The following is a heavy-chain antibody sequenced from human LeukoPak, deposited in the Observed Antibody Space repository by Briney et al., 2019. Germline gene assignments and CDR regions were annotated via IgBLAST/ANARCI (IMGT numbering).Heavy chain of an antibody. D-gene: IGHD3-16*01. V-gene: IGHV4-59*01. CDR3: ARGIASRGGGGFPPFDP. J-gene: IGHJ5*02. Sequence: SETLSLTCTVSGASMSSDYWSWIRQPPGKGLEWIGYIYHSGTIHYSPSLESRVTISIDTSKNQFSLKLRPVTAADTAVYYCARGIASRGGGGFPPFDPWGQGTLVTVSS. CDR2: IYHSGTI. CDR1: GASMSSDY.